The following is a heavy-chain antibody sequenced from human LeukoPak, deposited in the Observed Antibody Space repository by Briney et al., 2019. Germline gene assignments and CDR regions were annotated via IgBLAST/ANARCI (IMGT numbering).Heavy chain of an antibody. CDR3: AKDLASTGALDL. CDR2: IRQDGDQT. Sequence: GSLRPSCAASGFTFSAYWMHWVRQAPGKGLEWLADIRQDGDQTYYADSVKGRFTISRDNAKNSLYLQLNSLRAEDTAVYYCAKDLASTGALDLWGQGTLVTVSS. D-gene: IGHD1-14*01. V-gene: IGHV3-7*01. CDR1: GFTFSAYW. J-gene: IGHJ4*02.